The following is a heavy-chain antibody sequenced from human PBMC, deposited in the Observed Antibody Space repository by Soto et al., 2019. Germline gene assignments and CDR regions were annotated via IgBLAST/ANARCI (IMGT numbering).Heavy chain of an antibody. V-gene: IGHV3-30*18. CDR2: ISYAGSNT. CDR1: GFTFSSYW. D-gene: IGHD6-13*01. CDR3: AKSPTRTWSPFDC. Sequence: GGSLRLSCAASGFTFSSYWMSWVRQAPGKGLEWAAAISYAGSNTYYADSVKGRFTITRDNSKSTLYLQMNSLRVEDTAMYYCAKSPTRTWSPFDCWGQGTLVTVSS. J-gene: IGHJ4*02.